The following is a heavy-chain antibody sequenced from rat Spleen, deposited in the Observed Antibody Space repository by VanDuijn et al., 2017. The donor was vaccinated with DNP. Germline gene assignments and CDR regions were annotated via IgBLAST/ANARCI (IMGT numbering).Heavy chain of an antibody. Sequence: EVQLVESGGGLVQPGRSLKLSCAASGFTFSNYDMAWVRQAPTKGLEWVASISPSGGSTYYRDSVKGRFTVSRDNAKSSLYLQMDSLRSEDTATYYCASRKMDAWGQGTSVTVSS. J-gene: IGHJ4*01. CDR1: GFTFSNYD. CDR3: ASRKMDA. V-gene: IGHV5-25*01. CDR2: ISPSGGST.